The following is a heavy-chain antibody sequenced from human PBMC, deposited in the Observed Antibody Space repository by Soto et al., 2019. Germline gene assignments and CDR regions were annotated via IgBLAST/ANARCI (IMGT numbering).Heavy chain of an antibody. CDR3: AGTYGSADS. D-gene: IGHD3-10*01. CDR2: ISSSVHMT. V-gene: IGHV3-11*04. CDR1: GFGFTFRNYY. J-gene: IGHJ5*01. Sequence: VQLVESGGGLVRPGWSLSLSCAASGFGFTFRNYYMNWIRQATGKGLEWVASISSSVHMTFYAPSANGRFTISRDNGKNSLYLQMNSLRAEDTGVYFCAGTYGSADSWGPGTLVTVSS.